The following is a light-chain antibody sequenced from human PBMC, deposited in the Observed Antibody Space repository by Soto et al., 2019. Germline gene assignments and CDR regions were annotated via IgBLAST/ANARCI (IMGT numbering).Light chain of an antibody. CDR1: SSNIGAGYD. V-gene: IGLV1-40*01. CDR2: GNS. CDR3: QSYDSSLSGARV. Sequence: QSVLTQPPSVSGAPGQSVTISCTGSSSNIGAGYDVHWYQQLPGTAPKLLIYGNSNRPSGVPDRFSGSKSGTSASLAITGIQAEDEADYYCQSYDSSLSGARVFGNGKKVTV. J-gene: IGLJ1*01.